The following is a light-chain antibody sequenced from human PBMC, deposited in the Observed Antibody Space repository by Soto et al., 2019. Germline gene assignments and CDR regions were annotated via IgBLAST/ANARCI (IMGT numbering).Light chain of an antibody. Sequence: QSVLTQPASVSGSPGQSITISCTGTSSDVGSYNLVSWYQQHPGKAPKPMIYEGSKRPSGVSNRFSGSKSGNTASLTISGLQAEDEADYYCCAYAGSRVFGGGTTLTVL. CDR3: CAYAGSRV. CDR1: SSDVGSYNL. CDR2: EGS. V-gene: IGLV2-23*01. J-gene: IGLJ3*02.